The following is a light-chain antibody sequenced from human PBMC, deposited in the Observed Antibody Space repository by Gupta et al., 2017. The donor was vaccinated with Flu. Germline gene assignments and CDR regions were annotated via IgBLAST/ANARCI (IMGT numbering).Light chain of an antibody. CDR3: MQSVHITFI. CDR1: QSRLHGDGKTY. J-gene: IGKJ3*01. CDR2: EGS. V-gene: IGKV2D-29*01. Sequence: IVMTQTPLSLSVTPGQPASISCNPSQSRLHGDGKTYLYWYLQKPGQPPHLLIYEGSKRVCGVPDRFSGSGSGTEFTLKISRVEAEDVGVYYCMQSVHITFIFGHGTKVDIK.